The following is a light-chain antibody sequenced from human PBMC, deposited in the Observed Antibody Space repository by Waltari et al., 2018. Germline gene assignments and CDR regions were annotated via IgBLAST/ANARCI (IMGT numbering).Light chain of an antibody. CDR2: WAS. CDR3: QQYYRSRT. V-gene: IGKV4-1*01. J-gene: IGKJ1*01. Sequence: SSLYSTNDKKNLAWYQQKPGQPSKLLIYWASTRESGVPDRFSGRGSGTDFTLSISSLQAEDVAVYYCQQYYRSRTCGQGTKVEI. CDR1: SSLYSTNDKKN.